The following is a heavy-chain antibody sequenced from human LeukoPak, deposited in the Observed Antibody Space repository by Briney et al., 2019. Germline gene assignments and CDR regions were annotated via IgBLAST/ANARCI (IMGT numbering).Heavy chain of an antibody. CDR1: GYTFTSYD. Sequence: APVKVCCKASGYTFTSYDISWVRQSPGHGLRGMGLISVYNGNTNYAQNLQGRLSMRTDTSTSIDYMELRRLRSDDTAVYYCARDNEWLNGFDIWGQGTMVTVSS. J-gene: IGHJ3*02. V-gene: IGHV1-18*01. CDR2: ISVYNGNT. D-gene: IGHD3-3*01. CDR3: ARDNEWLNGFDI.